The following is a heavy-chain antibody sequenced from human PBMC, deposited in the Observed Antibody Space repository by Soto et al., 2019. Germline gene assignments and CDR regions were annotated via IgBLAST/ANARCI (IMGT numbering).Heavy chain of an antibody. CDR1: GYTFTSFW. V-gene: IGHV5-51*01. J-gene: IGHJ6*02. D-gene: IGHD2-15*01. CDR3: VRPNIAGMSGMDV. Sequence: PGESLKISCKGSGYTFTSFWIGWVRQMPGKGLEWMGIIYPADSDTRYSPSFQGQVTISADKSISTAFLRWSSLKASDTAMYYCVRPNIAGMSGMDVWGQGTMVTVSS. CDR2: IYPADSDT.